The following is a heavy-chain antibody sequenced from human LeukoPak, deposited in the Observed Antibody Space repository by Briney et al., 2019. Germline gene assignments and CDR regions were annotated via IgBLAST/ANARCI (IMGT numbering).Heavy chain of an antibody. Sequence: GGSLRLPCAASGFTFSSYGMHWVRQAPGKGLEWVAVISYDGSNKYYADSVKGRFTISRDNSKNTLYLQMNSLRAEDTAVYYCARDSSGYPYYYYYGMDVWGQGTTVTVSS. D-gene: IGHD3-22*01. V-gene: IGHV3-30*03. CDR3: ARDSSGYPYYYYYGMDV. CDR2: ISYDGSNK. J-gene: IGHJ6*02. CDR1: GFTFSSYG.